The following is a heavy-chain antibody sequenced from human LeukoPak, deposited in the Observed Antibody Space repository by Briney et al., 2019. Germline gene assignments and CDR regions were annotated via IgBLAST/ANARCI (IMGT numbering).Heavy chain of an antibody. D-gene: IGHD3-22*01. CDR1: GGSIFSYY. V-gene: IGHV4-4*09. CDR3: ARRAYYDSSGYYPASGYFDL. CDR2: IYSNGIT. J-gene: IGHJ2*01. Sequence: SETLSLTCTVSGGSIFSYYFNWIRRPPGKGLEWIGYIYSNGITNYNPSLRSRSTISIATSKNQFSLRLTSVTAADTATYYCARRAYYDSSGYYPASGYFDLWGRGTLVTVSS.